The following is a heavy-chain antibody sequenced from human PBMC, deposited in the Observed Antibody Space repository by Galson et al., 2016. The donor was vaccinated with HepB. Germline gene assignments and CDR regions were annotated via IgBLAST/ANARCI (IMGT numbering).Heavy chain of an antibody. J-gene: IGHJ5*01. CDR3: ARHCSGSGSYNGFDS. V-gene: IGHV4-31*03. CDR2: IDYNGNA. Sequence: LSLTCTVSGGSISSGGHYWSWLRQHPGKGLEWGGYIDYNGNAFFTPSLQRRVSMSVDTSKNQFYLKMTSITSADTAIYSCARHCSGSGSYNGFDSWGQGILVTVSS. CDR1: GGSISSGGHY. D-gene: IGHD3-10*01.